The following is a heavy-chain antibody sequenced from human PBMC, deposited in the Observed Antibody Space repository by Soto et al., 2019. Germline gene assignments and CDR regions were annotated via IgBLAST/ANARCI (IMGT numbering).Heavy chain of an antibody. D-gene: IGHD2-2*01. V-gene: IGHV5-10-1*01. J-gene: IGHJ6*02. CDR2: IDPSDSYT. Sequence: GESLKISCKGSGYSFTSYWISWVREVPGKGLEWMGRIDPSDSYTNYSPSFQGHVTISADKSISTAYLQWSSLKASDTAMYYCAIRTYCSSTSCYYYYYGMDVWGQGTTVTVSS. CDR3: AIRTYCSSTSCYYYYYGMDV. CDR1: GYSFTSYW.